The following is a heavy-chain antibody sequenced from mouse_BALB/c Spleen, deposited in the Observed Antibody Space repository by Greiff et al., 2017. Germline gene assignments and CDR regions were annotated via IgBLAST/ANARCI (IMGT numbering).Heavy chain of an antibody. Sequence: QVQLQQSGAELVRPGASVTLSCKASGYTFTDYEMHWVKQTPVHGLEWIGAIDPETGGTAYNQKFKGKATLTADKSSSTAYMELRSLTSEDSAVYFCARSNRPRPYWGQGTLVTVSA. V-gene: IGHV1-15*01. CDR3: ARSNRPRPY. CDR2: IDPETGGT. D-gene: IGHD4-1*01. CDR1: GYTFTDYE. J-gene: IGHJ3*01.